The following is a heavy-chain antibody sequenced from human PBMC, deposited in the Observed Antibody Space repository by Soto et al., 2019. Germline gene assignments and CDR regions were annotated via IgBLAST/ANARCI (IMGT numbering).Heavy chain of an antibody. CDR2: IYGGGTT. J-gene: IGHJ4*02. Sequence: EVQLVESGGGLIQPGGSLRLSCAASGFAVSSKYMTWVRQAPGKGLEWVSVIYGGGTTSYADSVKGRFTISRDTSKITLYLQMNSLRAEYTAVYYCVQTTGWPGFDFWGQGTLVTVSS. V-gene: IGHV3-53*01. D-gene: IGHD6-19*01. CDR1: GFAVSSKY. CDR3: VQTTGWPGFDF.